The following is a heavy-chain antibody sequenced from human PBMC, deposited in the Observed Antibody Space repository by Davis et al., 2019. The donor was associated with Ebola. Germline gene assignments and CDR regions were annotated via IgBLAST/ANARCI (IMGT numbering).Heavy chain of an antibody. CDR3: ARVSSVTARTNWFDP. D-gene: IGHD3-10*01. V-gene: IGHV1-69*02. Sequence: SVKVSCKASGGTFSSYTISWVRQAPGQGLEWMGRIIPILGIANYAQKFQGRVTITADKSTSTAYMELSSLRSEDTAVYYGARVSSVTARTNWFDPWGQGTLVTVSS. CDR2: IIPILGIA. J-gene: IGHJ5*02. CDR1: GGTFSSYT.